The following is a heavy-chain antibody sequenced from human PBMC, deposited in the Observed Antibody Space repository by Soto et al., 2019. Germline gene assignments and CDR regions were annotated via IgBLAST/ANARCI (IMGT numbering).Heavy chain of an antibody. CDR2: IYYSGST. V-gene: IGHV4-59*08. J-gene: IGHJ6*03. CDR3: SRSHRDSGYDLYYLEV. Sequence: PMKGLEWIGYIYYSGSTNYNPSLKSRVTISVDTSKNQFSLKLSSVTAADTAVYYCSRSHRDSGYDLYYLEVWGKGTTVTVSS. D-gene: IGHD5-12*01.